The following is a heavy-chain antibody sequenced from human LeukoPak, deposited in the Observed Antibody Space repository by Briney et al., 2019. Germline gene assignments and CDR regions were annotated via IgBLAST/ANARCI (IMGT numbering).Heavy chain of an antibody. CDR2: INPSGGST. Sequence: ASVKVSCKASGYTYTSYYMHWVRQAPGQGLEWMGIINPSGGSTSYAQKFQGRVTMTRDTSTSTVYMELSSLRSEDTAVYYCARKSRFFGAFDIWGQGTMVTVSS. D-gene: IGHD3-3*01. V-gene: IGHV1-46*01. CDR1: GYTYTSYY. CDR3: ARKSRFFGAFDI. J-gene: IGHJ3*02.